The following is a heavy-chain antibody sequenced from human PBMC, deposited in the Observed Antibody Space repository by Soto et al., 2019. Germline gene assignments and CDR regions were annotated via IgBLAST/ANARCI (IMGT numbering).Heavy chain of an antibody. CDR3: ASHTRAITISDH. Sequence: QLQLQESGPGLVKPSETLSLTCTVSGGSISSSSYYWGWIRQPPGKGLEWIGRIYYSGSTYYNPSLKSRVXXXGXXSKNQISRELSSVTAAETAVSYCASHTRAITISDHWGQGTLVTVSS. CDR2: IYYSGST. J-gene: IGHJ4*02. CDR1: GGSISSSSYY. V-gene: IGHV4-39*01. D-gene: IGHD5-12*01.